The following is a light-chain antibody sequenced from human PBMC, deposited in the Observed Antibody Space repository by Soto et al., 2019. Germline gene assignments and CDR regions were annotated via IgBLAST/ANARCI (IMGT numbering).Light chain of an antibody. CDR2: EVT. J-gene: IGLJ3*02. CDR3: TSFTTSNTWV. V-gene: IGLV2-14*01. Sequence: QSALTQPASVSGSPGQSITISCTGTSSDIGAYKFVSWFQHLPGKAPKLLIYEVTNRPSGVSDRFSGSQSDNTASLTISGLQAEDEADYYCTSFTTSNTWVFGGGTKLTVL. CDR1: SSDIGAYKF.